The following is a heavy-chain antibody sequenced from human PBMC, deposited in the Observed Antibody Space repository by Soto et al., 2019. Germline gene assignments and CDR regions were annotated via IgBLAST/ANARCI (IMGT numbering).Heavy chain of an antibody. J-gene: IGHJ4*02. CDR3: ASVRRLGELSNDYFDH. D-gene: IGHD3-16*02. CDR1: GGSISSCGYY. CDR2: IYYSGST. Sequence: SETLSLTCTVSGGSISSCGYYWSWIRQHPGKGLEWIGYIYYSGSTYYNPSLKSRVTISVDTSKNQFSLKLSSVTAADTAVYYCASVRRLGELSNDYFDHWGQGTLVTVSS. V-gene: IGHV4-31*03.